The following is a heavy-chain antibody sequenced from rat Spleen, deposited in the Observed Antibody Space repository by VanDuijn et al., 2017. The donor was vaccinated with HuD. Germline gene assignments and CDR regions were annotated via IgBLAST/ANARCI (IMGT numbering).Heavy chain of an antibody. CDR1: GFTFNNYW. CDR3: TREGYRYNHAFDY. V-gene: IGHV5-31*01. CDR2: ITNTGGSI. D-gene: IGHD1-5*01. J-gene: IGHJ2*01. Sequence: EVQLVESGGGLVQPGRSLKLSCVASGFTFNNYWMSWIRQAPGKGLEWVASITNTGGSIYYPDSVKGRFTISRDNAQNTLYLQMNSLRSEDTATYYCTREGYRYNHAFDYWGQGVMVTVSS.